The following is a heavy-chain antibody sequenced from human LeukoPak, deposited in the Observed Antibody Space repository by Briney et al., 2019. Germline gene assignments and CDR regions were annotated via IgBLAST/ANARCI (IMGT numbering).Heavy chain of an antibody. D-gene: IGHD5-24*01. J-gene: IGHJ4*02. Sequence: GGSLRLSCAASGFTVNNNYMHWVRQAPWKGLEWVSLINSDGNTHSADSVKGRFTISRDNSKNTLYLQMNSLRVEDTAVYYCARGDGFMIRDWGQGTLVTVSS. V-gene: IGHV3-66*01. CDR2: INSDGNT. CDR3: ARGDGFMIRD. CDR1: GFTVNNNY.